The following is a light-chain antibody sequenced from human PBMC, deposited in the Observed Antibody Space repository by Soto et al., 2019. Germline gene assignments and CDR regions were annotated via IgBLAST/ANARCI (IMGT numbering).Light chain of an antibody. CDR3: DSYTNRYTYV. CDR2: NVS. J-gene: IGLJ1*01. CDR1: SSDVGGYNY. V-gene: IGLV2-14*03. Sequence: QSVLTQPASVSGSPGQSITISCTGTSSDVGGYNYVAWYQQHPGKAPKLMIYNVSNRPSGVSNRFSGSKSGNTASLTISGLQAEDEADYYCDSYTNRYTYVFGTGTKVTVL.